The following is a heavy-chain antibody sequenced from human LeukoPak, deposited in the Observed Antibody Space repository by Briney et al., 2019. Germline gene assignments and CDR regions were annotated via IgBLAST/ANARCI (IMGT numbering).Heavy chain of an antibody. Sequence: GGSLRLSCAASGFTFSSYEMNWVRQAPGKGLEWVSYISSSGSTIYYADSLKARFTISRDNAKNSLYLQMNSLRAEDTAVYYCARRAGAYSHPYDYWGQGTLVTVSS. CDR1: GFTFSSYE. J-gene: IGHJ4*02. V-gene: IGHV3-48*03. CDR2: ISSSGSTI. CDR3: ARRAGAYSHPYDY. D-gene: IGHD4/OR15-4a*01.